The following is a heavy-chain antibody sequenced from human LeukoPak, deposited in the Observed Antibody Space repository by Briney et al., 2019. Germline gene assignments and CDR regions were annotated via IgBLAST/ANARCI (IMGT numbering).Heavy chain of an antibody. CDR1: GYTFTSYG. V-gene: IGHV1-18*01. J-gene: IGHJ5*02. D-gene: IGHD6-13*01. CDR2: ISAYNGNT. CDR3: AREYVAAANSLFDP. Sequence: ASVKVSCKASGYTFTSYGISWVRQAPGQGLEWMGWISAYNGNTNYAQKLQGRDTMTTDTSTSTAYMELRSLRSDDTAVYYCAREYVAAANSLFDPWGQGTLVTVSS.